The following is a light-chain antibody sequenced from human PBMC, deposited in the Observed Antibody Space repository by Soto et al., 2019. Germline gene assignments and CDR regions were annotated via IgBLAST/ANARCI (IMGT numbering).Light chain of an antibody. CDR1: QSVSSN. Sequence: EIVLTQSPATLSLSPMEIATLSFRASQSVSSNLAWYQQKPGQAPRLLIYDASNRATGIPARFSGSGSGTDFTLTISSLEPEDFAVYYCQQRSNWPSITFGQGTRLEIK. V-gene: IGKV3-11*01. CDR3: QQRSNWPSIT. J-gene: IGKJ5*01. CDR2: DAS.